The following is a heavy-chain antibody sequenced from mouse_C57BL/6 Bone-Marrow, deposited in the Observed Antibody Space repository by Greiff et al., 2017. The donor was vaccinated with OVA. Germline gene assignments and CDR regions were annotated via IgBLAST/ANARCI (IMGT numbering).Heavy chain of an antibody. D-gene: IGHD1-1*01. Sequence: QVQLQQPGAELVKPGASVKMSCKASGYTFTSYWITWVKQRPGQGLEWIGDIYPGSGSTNYNEKFKSKATLTVDTSSSTAYMQRSSLTSEDSAVYYCARTDYGSSYWYFDVGGTGTTVTVSS. CDR2: IYPGSGST. J-gene: IGHJ1*03. V-gene: IGHV1-55*01. CDR3: ARTDYGSSYWYFDV. CDR1: GYTFTSYW.